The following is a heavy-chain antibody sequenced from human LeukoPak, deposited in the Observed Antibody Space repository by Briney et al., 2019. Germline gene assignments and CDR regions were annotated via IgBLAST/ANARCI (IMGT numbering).Heavy chain of an antibody. D-gene: IGHD5-12*01. V-gene: IGHV3-7*01. Sequence: PGGSQRLSCAASGFRLSNYWMTWVRQAPGKGLEWVAQINQDGSEEHYMDSVKARFTISRDNAKNSLSLQMNSLRAEDTAVYYCVRDGGVSGYDLLDYWGQGTLVTVSS. CDR1: GFRLSNYW. J-gene: IGHJ4*02. CDR2: INQDGSEE. CDR3: VRDGGVSGYDLLDY.